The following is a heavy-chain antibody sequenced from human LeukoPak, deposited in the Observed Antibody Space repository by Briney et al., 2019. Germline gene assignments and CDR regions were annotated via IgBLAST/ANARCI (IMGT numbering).Heavy chain of an antibody. D-gene: IGHD6-19*01. V-gene: IGHV1-18*01. CDR1: GYTFTSYG. CDR2: ISAYNGNT. J-gene: IGHJ6*02. CDR3: AGDHSSGWEDYYYYYGMDV. Sequence: PRASVKVSCKASGYTFTSYGISWVRQAPGQGLEWMGWISAYNGNTNYAQKLQGRVTMTTDTSTSTAYMELRSLRSDDTAVYYCAGDHSSGWEDYYYYYGMDVWGQGTTVTVSS.